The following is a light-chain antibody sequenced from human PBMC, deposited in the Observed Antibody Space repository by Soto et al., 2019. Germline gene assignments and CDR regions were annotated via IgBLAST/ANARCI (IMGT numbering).Light chain of an antibody. J-gene: IGKJ1*01. Sequence: EIVLPQSPGTLSLSPGARSTLSCRASQSVSSSYLAWYQQKPGQAPRLLIYGASSRATGIPDRFSGSGSGTDFTLTISRLEPEDFAVYYCQQYGSSGTFGQGTKVDIK. CDR1: QSVSSSY. V-gene: IGKV3-20*01. CDR2: GAS. CDR3: QQYGSSGT.